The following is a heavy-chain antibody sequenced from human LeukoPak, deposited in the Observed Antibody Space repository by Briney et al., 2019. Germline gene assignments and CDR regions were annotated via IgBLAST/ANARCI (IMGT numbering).Heavy chain of an antibody. V-gene: IGHV3-33*01. Sequence: GGSLRLSCAASGFSFSNYGMHWVRQAPGKGLEWVAFMWNDGSNKYYADSVKGRFTISRDNSKNTLSLQMNSLRAEDTAVYYCARAPPGRDLLGGFDFWGQGIRVTVSS. J-gene: IGHJ4*02. CDR1: GFSFSNYG. CDR2: MWNDGSNK. D-gene: IGHD2-15*01. CDR3: ARAPPGRDLLGGFDF.